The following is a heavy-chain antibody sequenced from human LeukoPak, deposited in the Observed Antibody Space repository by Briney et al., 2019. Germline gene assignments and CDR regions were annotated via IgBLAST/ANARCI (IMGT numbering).Heavy chain of an antibody. CDR1: GFTFSNYW. Sequence: GGSLRLSCAASGFTFSNYWMSWVRQAPGKGLEWVASIHQHGNEKYFVDSVRGRFTISRDNAKNSLHLQMSSLRAEDTAVYYCATLNGPLFEYWGQGTLVTVSS. CDR3: ATLNGPLFEY. CDR2: IHQHGNEK. J-gene: IGHJ4*02. V-gene: IGHV3-7*01. D-gene: IGHD2-8*01.